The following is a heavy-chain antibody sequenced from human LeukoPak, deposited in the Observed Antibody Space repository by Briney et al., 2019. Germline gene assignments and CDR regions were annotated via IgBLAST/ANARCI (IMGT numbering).Heavy chain of an antibody. CDR2: IYYSGRT. Sequence: SETLSLTCNVSGGSINSYYWGWFRQPPGKRLESIGYIYYSGRTTYNPSLKSRVTISVDTSTNQISLQLTSVTAADTAVYFCARHLSGKTDYWGQGALITVSS. J-gene: IGHJ4*02. D-gene: IGHD3-10*01. CDR1: GGSINSYY. CDR3: ARHLSGKTDY. V-gene: IGHV4-59*08.